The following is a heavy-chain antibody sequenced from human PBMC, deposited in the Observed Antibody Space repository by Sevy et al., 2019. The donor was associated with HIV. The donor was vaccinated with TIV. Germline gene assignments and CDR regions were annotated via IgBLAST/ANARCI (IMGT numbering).Heavy chain of an antibody. Sequence: GGSLRLSCAASGFTFSYYTMNWVRQAPGKGVEWVSYISSGSSYISYTDSVKGRFTISRDNAKNSLYLQMNSLRPEDTAMYFCARDRDYYGSGTFDAWGQGTTVTVSS. CDR1: GFTFSYYT. CDR2: ISSGSSYI. J-gene: IGHJ6*02. CDR3: ARDRDYYGSGTFDA. V-gene: IGHV3-21*06. D-gene: IGHD3-10*01.